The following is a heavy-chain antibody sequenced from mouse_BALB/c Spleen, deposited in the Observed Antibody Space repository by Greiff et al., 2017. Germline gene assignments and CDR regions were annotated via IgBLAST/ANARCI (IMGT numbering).Heavy chain of an antibody. J-gene: IGHJ4*01. D-gene: IGHD1-1*02. CDR1: GFTFSSYA. Sequence: EVNVVESGGGLVKPGGSLKLSCAASGFTFSSYAMSWVRQTPEKRLEWVASISSGGSTYYPDSVKGRFTISRDNARNILYLQMSSLRSEDTAMYYCARWYAAYYYAMDYWGQGTSVTVSS. CDR3: ARWYAAYYYAMDY. CDR2: ISSGGST. V-gene: IGHV5-6-5*01.